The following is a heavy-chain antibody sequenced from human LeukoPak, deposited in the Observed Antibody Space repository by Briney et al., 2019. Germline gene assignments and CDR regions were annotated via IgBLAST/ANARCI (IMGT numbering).Heavy chain of an antibody. D-gene: IGHD4-17*01. CDR1: DASSHAAGYC. Sequence: SQTVFLTCAFSDASSHAAGYCWNWTRQTAGKDLEWIGNIYHDRRTSYKSSLKSRVTISVDTSKNHFSLKLTSVTAAETAVYYCARTFQAPSYGDSDSRSKYPYSMDVWGQGTMVAVSS. V-gene: IGHV4-30-2*01. J-gene: IGHJ6*02. CDR2: IYHDRRT. CDR3: ARTFQAPSYGDSDSRSKYPYSMDV.